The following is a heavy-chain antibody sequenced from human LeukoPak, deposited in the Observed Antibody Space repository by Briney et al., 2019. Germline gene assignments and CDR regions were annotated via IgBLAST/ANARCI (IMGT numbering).Heavy chain of an antibody. J-gene: IGHJ4*02. CDR3: ATEGKMVRGVYTDF. D-gene: IGHD3-10*01. CDR1: GYTLTELS. V-gene: IGHV1-24*01. Sequence: ASVKVSCKVSGYTLTELSMHWVRQAPGKGLEWLGRFDPEDGETLYAQKFQGRVTMTADTSTNTAYMELSSLRSEDTAVYYCATEGKMVRGVYTDFWGQGTLVTVSS. CDR2: FDPEDGET.